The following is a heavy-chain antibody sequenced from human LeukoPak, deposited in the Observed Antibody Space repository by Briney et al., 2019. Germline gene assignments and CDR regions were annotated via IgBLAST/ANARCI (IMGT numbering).Heavy chain of an antibody. Sequence: PGGSLRLSCAASGFTFTDYWMSWVRQAPGKGLEWVANIKQDGSETYYVDSVKGRFTISRDNAKNSLYLQMNSLRAEDTAVYYCARIFNFWSGYXXDXWGXXXXVT. CDR1: GFTFTDYW. J-gene: IGHJ1*01. CDR2: IKQDGSET. CDR3: ARIFNFWSGYXXDX. D-gene: IGHD3-3*01. V-gene: IGHV3-7*01.